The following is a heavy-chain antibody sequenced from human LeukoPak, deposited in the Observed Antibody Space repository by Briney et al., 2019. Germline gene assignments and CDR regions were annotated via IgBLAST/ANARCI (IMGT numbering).Heavy chain of an antibody. CDR2: IYYSGST. J-gene: IGHJ4*02. Sequence: PSETLSLTCAVSGGSISSGGYSWSWIRQPPGKGLEWIGYIYYSGSTYYNPSLKSRVTISVDTSKNQFSLKLSSVTAADTAVYYCARIYKSGWYPYYFDYWGQGTLVTVSS. D-gene: IGHD6-19*01. CDR1: GGSISSGGYS. CDR3: ARIYKSGWYPYYFDY. V-gene: IGHV4-30-4*07.